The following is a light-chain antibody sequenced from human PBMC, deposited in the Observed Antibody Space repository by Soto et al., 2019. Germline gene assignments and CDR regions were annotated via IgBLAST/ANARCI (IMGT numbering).Light chain of an antibody. J-gene: IGKJ2*01. CDR3: HQYGNTPYT. Sequence: DIVMTQSPDSLAVSLGERATINCKSSQSVSYTSNSKNLLAWYQQKPGQPPKLLIYWASTRESGVPDRFSGSGSGTDFTLTISSLQAEDVAVYYCHQYGNTPYTFGQGTKLEIK. CDR2: WAS. CDR1: QSVSYTSNSKNL. V-gene: IGKV4-1*01.